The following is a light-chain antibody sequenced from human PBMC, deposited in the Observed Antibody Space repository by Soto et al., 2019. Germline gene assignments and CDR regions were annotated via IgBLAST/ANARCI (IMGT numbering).Light chain of an antibody. V-gene: IGKV3-11*01. CDR3: QQGSHSWT. J-gene: IGKJ1*01. CDR1: ESLNSH. Sequence: SMFTQSPSTXSFTKKERATLSCTASESLNSHLAWYQQQTRQXPXXLIYDASNTATGTTTSFSGSGSATDLPLTRRRLETEDCAVYYCQQGSHSWTFGPGTKVDI. CDR2: DAS.